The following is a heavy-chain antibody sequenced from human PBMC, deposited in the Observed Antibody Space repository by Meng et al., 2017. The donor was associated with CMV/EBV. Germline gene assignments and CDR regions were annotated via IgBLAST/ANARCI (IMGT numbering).Heavy chain of an antibody. J-gene: IGHJ5*02. V-gene: IGHV1-69*12. CDR2: IIPIFGTA. D-gene: IGHD6-6*01. CDR1: GGTFSSYA. Sequence: QVHLVPAAAEVKKPGASVKVSCKASGGTFSSYAISWVRQAPGQGLEWMGGIIPIFGTANYAQKFQGRVTITADESTSTAYMELSSLRSEDTAVYYCARDYSGIAARPGFDPWGQGTLVTVSS. CDR3: ARDYSGIAARPGFDP.